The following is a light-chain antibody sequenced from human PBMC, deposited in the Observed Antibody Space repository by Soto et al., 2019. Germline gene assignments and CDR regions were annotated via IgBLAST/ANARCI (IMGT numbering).Light chain of an antibody. CDR3: QQYGNSPPYT. J-gene: IGKJ2*01. Sequence: DIVLTQSPGTLSLSPGEGATLSCRASQALTSKYLAWFQQKPGQAPRLLIYGSSRSATGIPDRFSGSGSGTDFTLTLSRLEPEDFAVYYCQQYGNSPPYTFGQGTKLEIK. CDR1: QALTSKY. V-gene: IGKV3-20*01. CDR2: GSS.